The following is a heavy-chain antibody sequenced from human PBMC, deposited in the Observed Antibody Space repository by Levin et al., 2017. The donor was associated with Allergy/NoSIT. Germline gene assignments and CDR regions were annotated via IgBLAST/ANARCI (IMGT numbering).Heavy chain of an antibody. J-gene: IGHJ3*02. CDR3: ARRVGVAAMLVAFDI. D-gene: IGHD2-15*01. Sequence: PSETLSLTCTVSGGSISSSSYYWGWIRQPPGKGLEWIVSIYYSGSTYYNPSLKSRVTISVDTSKNQFSLKLSSVTAADTAVYYCARRVGVAAMLVAFDIWGQGTMVTVSS. CDR1: GGSISSSSYY. CDR2: IYYSGST. V-gene: IGHV4-39*01.